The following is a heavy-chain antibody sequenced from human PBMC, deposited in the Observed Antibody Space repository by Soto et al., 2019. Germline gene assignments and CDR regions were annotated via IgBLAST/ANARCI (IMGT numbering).Heavy chain of an antibody. CDR1: GFSPRDTGVG. J-gene: IGHJ1*01. D-gene: IGHD4-17*01. V-gene: IGHV2-5*02. CDR2: IFWDDDK. Sequence: HITLKASGPALMKPTQTLTLTCTFSGFSPRDTGVGVAWILQPPVKALEWLALIFWDDDKGYSPSLKRRLTITQDTSKNQVVLTMSCMDPVDTASFYCTHRVPVTMSDFHHWGQGTLFTISS. CDR3: THRVPVTMSDFHH.